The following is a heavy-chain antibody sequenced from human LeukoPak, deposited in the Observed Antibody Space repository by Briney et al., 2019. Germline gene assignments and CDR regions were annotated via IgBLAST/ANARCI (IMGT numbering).Heavy chain of an antibody. CDR3: ARDYFDNSGSYFDTFDY. D-gene: IGHD3-22*01. CDR1: GYTFTSYG. V-gene: IGHV1-18*01. CDR2: AGTYNRYT. Sequence: ASVKVSCKASGYTFTSYGVSWVRQAPGQGLEWMGWAGTYNRYTYYAQKFQGRVSMTTDTSTTTAYMELRSLTSDDTAVYYCARDYFDNSGSYFDTFDYWGQGTLVTVSS. J-gene: IGHJ4*02.